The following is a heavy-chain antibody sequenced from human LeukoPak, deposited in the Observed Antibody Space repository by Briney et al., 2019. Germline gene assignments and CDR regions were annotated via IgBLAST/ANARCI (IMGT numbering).Heavy chain of an antibody. V-gene: IGHV3-7*01. Sequence: PGGSLRLSCAASGFTFTTYWMTWVRQAPGKGLEWVANIKQDGSQKYYVDSVKGRFTISRDNAKNSLYLQMNGVKAEDTAAYYCARENWANDYWGQGTLVTVTS. J-gene: IGHJ4*02. D-gene: IGHD7-27*01. CDR1: GFTFTTYW. CDR3: ARENWANDY. CDR2: IKQDGSQK.